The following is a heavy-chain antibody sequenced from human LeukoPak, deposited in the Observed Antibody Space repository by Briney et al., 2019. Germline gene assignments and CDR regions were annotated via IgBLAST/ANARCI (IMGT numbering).Heavy chain of an antibody. D-gene: IGHD2-15*01. CDR3: ARAGGYCGGGSCPDY. J-gene: IGHJ4*02. CDR1: GGSISTYY. Sequence: SETLSLTCTVSGGSISTYYWSWIRQPAGKGLEWIGYIYYSGSTNYNPSLKSRVTISVDTSKNQFSLKLSSVTAADTAVYYCARAGGYCGGGSCPDYWGQGTLVTVSS. CDR2: IYYSGST. V-gene: IGHV4-59*01.